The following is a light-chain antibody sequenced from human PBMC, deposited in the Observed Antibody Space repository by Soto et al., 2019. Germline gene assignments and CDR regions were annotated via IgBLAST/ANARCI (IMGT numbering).Light chain of an antibody. CDR3: QQYGSSPFT. J-gene: IGKJ3*01. Sequence: DIVLTQSPGTLSLSPGERATLSCRASQSVSSNYLAWYQHKPDQDPRLLIYVASIRSTGIPDRFSGDGSGKDFTLTISRLEPEDFAVYFCQQYGSSPFTFGPGTKVYIK. CDR1: QSVSSNY. CDR2: VAS. V-gene: IGKV3-20*01.